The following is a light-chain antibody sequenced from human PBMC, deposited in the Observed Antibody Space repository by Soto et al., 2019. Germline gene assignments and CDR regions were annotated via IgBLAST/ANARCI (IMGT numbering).Light chain of an antibody. CDR2: DVS. CDR1: SSDVGNYNY. Sequence: QSALTQPRSVSGSPGQSVTISCTGTSSDVGNYNYVSWYQQHPGKAPKLMIYDVSKRPSGVPDRFSGSKSGNTASLTFSGLQAEDEADYYSCSYAGNYYVFGTGTKRTVL. CDR3: CSYAGNYYV. J-gene: IGLJ1*01. V-gene: IGLV2-11*01.